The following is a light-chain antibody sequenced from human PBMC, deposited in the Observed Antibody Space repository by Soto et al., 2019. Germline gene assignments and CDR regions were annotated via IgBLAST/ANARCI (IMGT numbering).Light chain of an antibody. J-gene: IGKJ5*01. CDR1: QGISNY. CDR3: QQLNSYPLT. V-gene: IGKV1-27*01. Sequence: IRITLSPSSLAASVEDRVTITCRASQGISNYLAWYQQKPGKVPRLLIFAASTLQSGAPSRSLGAGSETDFTLTISSLQPEDSATYYCQQLNSYPLTFGQGTRLEIK. CDR2: AAS.